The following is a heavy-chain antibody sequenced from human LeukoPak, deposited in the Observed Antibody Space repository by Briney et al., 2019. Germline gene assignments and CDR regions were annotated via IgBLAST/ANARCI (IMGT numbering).Heavy chain of an antibody. CDR3: ATSSGGYGDYGFDY. D-gene: IGHD4-17*01. Sequence: PGGSLRLSCAASGFTFSSYAMHWVRQAPGKGLEWVAVISYDGSNKYYADSVKGRFIISRDNSKNTLYLQMNSLRAEDTAVYYCATSSGGYGDYGFDYWGQGTLVTVSS. CDR2: ISYDGSNK. CDR1: GFTFSSYA. J-gene: IGHJ4*02. V-gene: IGHV3-30-3*01.